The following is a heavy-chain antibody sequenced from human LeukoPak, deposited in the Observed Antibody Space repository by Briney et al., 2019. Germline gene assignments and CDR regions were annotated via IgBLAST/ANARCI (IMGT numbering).Heavy chain of an antibody. D-gene: IGHD3-22*01. J-gene: IGHJ4*02. CDR2: INPNSGGT. V-gene: IGHV1-2*06. CDR1: GYTFTGYY. Sequence: ASVKVSCKASGYTFTGYYMHWVRQAPGQGLEWMGRINPNSGGTNYAQKFQGRVTMTRDTSISTAYMELSRLRSDDTAVYYCASLGSGYTYYFDYRGQGTLVTVSS. CDR3: ASLGSGYTYYFDY.